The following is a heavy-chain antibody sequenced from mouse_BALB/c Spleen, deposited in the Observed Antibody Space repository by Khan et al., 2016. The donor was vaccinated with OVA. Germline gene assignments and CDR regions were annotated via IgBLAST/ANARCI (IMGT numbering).Heavy chain of an antibody. CDR2: ISYSGNI. D-gene: IGHD1-1*01. J-gene: IGHJ2*01. Sequence: EVKLLESGPGLVKPSQSLSFTCTVTGYSIISDYAWNWIRQFPGNKLEWMGYISYSGNINYNPSLRSRIPIIRDTSKNQLFLQLNSVTTEDAATNYCARVYGGDFDYWGQGTTLTVSS. CDR1: GYSIISDYA. CDR3: ARVYGGDFDY. V-gene: IGHV3-2*02.